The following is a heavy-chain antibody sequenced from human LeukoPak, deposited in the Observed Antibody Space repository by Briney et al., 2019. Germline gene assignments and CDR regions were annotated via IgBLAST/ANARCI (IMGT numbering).Heavy chain of an antibody. Sequence: GGSLRLSCAASGFTFSSYAMSWVRQAPGKGLEWVSAISGSGGSTYYADSVKGRFTISRDNSKNTLYLQINSLRSEDTAIYYCAKFHSSAWYSQSSAFDIWGQGTMVTVSS. CDR3: AKFHSSAWYSQSSAFDI. V-gene: IGHV3-23*01. CDR1: GFTFSSYA. D-gene: IGHD6-19*01. J-gene: IGHJ3*02. CDR2: ISGSGGST.